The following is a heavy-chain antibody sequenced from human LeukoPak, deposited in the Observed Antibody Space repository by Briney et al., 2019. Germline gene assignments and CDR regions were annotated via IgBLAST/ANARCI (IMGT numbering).Heavy chain of an antibody. CDR2: ISGSGGST. V-gene: IGHV3-23*01. Sequence: EGSLRLSCAASGFTFSSYAMSWVRQAPGKGLEWVSAISGSGGSTYYADSVKGRFTISRDNSKNTLYLQMNSLRAEDTAVYYCAKSFPSTPNYDFWSGYYKEENYYYYMDVWGKGTTVTVSS. D-gene: IGHD3-3*01. CDR3: AKSFPSTPNYDFWSGYYKEENYYYYMDV. CDR1: GFTFSSYA. J-gene: IGHJ6*03.